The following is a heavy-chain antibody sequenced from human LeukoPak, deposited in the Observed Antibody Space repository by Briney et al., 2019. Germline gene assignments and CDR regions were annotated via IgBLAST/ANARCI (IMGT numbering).Heavy chain of an antibody. CDR2: IYYSGST. V-gene: IGHV4-59*01. D-gene: IGHD1-20*01. J-gene: IGHJ6*02. Sequence: SETLSLTCTVSGGSISSYYWSWIRQPPGKGLEWIGYIYYSGSTNYNPSLKSRVTISVDTSKNQFSLKLSSVTAADTAVYYCAKGQYNWNRRMGYYYYGMDVWGQGTTVTVSS. CDR3: AKGQYNWNRRMGYYYYGMDV. CDR1: GGSISSYY.